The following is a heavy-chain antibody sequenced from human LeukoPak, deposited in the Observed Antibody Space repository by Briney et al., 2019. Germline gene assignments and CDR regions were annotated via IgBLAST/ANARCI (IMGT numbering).Heavy chain of an antibody. D-gene: IGHD2-2*01. V-gene: IGHV4-30-4*01. CDR3: ARDRPRYCSSTSCSNHATPWYFDL. CDR1: GGSISSGDYY. J-gene: IGHJ2*01. Sequence: TSETLSLTCTVSGGSISSGDYYWSWIRQPPGKGLEWIGYIYYSGSSYYNPSLKSRVTISVDTSKNQFSLKLSSVTAADTAVYYCARDRPRYCSSTSCSNHATPWYFDLWGRGTLVTVSS. CDR2: IYYSGSS.